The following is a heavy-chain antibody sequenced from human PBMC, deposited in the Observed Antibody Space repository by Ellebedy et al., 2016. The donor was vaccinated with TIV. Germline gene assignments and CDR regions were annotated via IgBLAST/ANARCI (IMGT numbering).Heavy chain of an antibody. CDR1: GGSISSGDYY. J-gene: IGHJ4*02. V-gene: IGHV4-30-4*01. CDR2: IYYSGST. CDR3: ARLSRMVYASTPDY. Sequence: MPSETLSLTCTVSGGSISSGDYYWSWIRQPPGKGLEWIGYIYYSGSTYYNPSLKSRVTISVDTSKNQFSLKLSSVTAADTAVYYCARLSRMVYASTPDYWGRGTLVTVSS. D-gene: IGHD2-8*01.